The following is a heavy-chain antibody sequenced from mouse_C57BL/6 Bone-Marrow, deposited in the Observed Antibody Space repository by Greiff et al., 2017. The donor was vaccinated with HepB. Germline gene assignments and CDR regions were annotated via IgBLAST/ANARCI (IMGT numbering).Heavy chain of an antibody. J-gene: IGHJ3*01. CDR1: GYSITSGYY. Sequence: EVKLQESGPGLVKPSQSLSLTCSVTGYSITSGYYWNWIRQFPGNKLEWMGYISYDGSNNYNPSLKNRISITRDTSKNQFFLKLNSVTTEDTATYYCARARWLLTWFAYWGQGTLVTVSA. V-gene: IGHV3-6*01. D-gene: IGHD2-3*01. CDR3: ARARWLLTWFAY. CDR2: ISYDGSN.